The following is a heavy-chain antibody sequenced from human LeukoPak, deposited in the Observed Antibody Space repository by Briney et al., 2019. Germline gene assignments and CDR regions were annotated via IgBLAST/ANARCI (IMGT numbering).Heavy chain of an antibody. V-gene: IGHV4-30-2*01. CDR1: GGSISSGGYS. D-gene: IGHD3-22*01. Sequence: PLSLTCAVSGGSISSGGYSWSWIRQPPGKGLEWIGYIYHSGSTYYNPSLKSRVTISVDRSKNQFSLKLSSVTAAGTAVYYCARGDYYDSSGYSWFDPWGQGTLVTVSS. CDR2: IYHSGST. J-gene: IGHJ5*02. CDR3: ARGDYYDSSGYSWFDP.